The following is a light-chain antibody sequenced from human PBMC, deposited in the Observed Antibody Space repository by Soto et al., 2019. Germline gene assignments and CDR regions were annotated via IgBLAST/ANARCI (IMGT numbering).Light chain of an antibody. J-gene: IGLJ3*02. CDR3: SSYTSGSTWV. CDR2: EVS. Sequence: QSALTQPASVSGSRGQSITISCTGTSSDVGAYNYVSWYQQHPGKAPKLMIYEVSNRPSGVSNRFSGSKSGNTASLTISGLQAEDEADYYCSSYTSGSTWVFGGGTKLTVL. CDR1: SSDVGAYNY. V-gene: IGLV2-14*01.